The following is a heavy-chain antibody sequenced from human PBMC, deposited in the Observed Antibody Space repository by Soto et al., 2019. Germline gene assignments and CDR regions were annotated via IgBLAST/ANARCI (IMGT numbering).Heavy chain of an antibody. V-gene: IGHV4-34*01. D-gene: IGHD2-15*01. CDR2: IHPSGST. CDR1: GASFSGYY. CDR3: ARGMDSAKAGY. J-gene: IGHJ4*02. Sequence: SETLSLTCAVYGASFSGYYWSWIRQPPGKGLEWIGEIHPSGSTNYNPSLLSRVTTSLDTSKNQFSLNLSSVTAADTAIYYCARGMDSAKAGYWGQGTLVTVSS.